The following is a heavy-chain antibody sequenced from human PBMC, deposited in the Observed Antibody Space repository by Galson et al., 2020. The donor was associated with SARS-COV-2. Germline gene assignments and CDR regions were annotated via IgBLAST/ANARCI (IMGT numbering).Heavy chain of an antibody. CDR3: ARDSQGGNDYNYLPF. CDR2: INPSGGGT. D-gene: IGHD4-4*01. CDR1: GYTFTSYY. V-gene: IGHV1-46*01. J-gene: IGHJ4*02. Sequence: ASVKVSCKASGYTFTSYYINWVRQAPGQGLEWMGIINPSGGGTTYAQKFQGRVTMTRDTSTSTVYMELSSLRSEDTAVYYCARDSQGGNDYNYLPFWGQGTLVTGSS.